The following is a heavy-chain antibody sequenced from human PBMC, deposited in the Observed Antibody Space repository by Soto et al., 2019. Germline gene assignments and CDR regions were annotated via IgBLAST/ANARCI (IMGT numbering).Heavy chain of an antibody. V-gene: IGHV3-21*01. CDR1: GFTFSSYS. D-gene: IGHD3-3*01. J-gene: IGHJ6*02. CDR3: ARDHAYYDFWSGYQVYYYYGMDV. CDR2: ISSSSSYI. Sequence: EVQLVESGGGPVKPGGSLRLSCAASGFTFSSYSMNWVRQAPGKGLEWVSSISSSSSYIYYADSVKGRFTISRDNAKNSLYLQMNSLRAEDTAVYYCARDHAYYDFWSGYQVYYYYGMDVWGQGTTVTVSS.